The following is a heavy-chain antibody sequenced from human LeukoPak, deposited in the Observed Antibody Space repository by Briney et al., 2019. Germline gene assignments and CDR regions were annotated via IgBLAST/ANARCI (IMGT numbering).Heavy chain of an antibody. J-gene: IGHJ6*02. CDR1: GFTFSSYG. V-gene: IGHV3-33*01. CDR3: AREQYCSSTSCYVSGMDV. D-gene: IGHD2-2*01. CDR2: IWYDGSNK. Sequence: YPGRSLRLSCAASGFTFSSYGMHWVRQAPGKGLEWVAVIWYDGSNKYYADSVKGRFTISRDNSKNTLYLQMNSLRAEDTAVYYCAREQYCSSTSCYVSGMDVWGQGTTVTVSS.